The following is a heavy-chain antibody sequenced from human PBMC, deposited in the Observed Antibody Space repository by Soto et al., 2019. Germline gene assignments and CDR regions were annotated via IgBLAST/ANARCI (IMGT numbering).Heavy chain of an antibody. J-gene: IGHJ4*02. CDR2: IIPIFGTA. CDR3: ARDPMGRERDYVPY. V-gene: IGHV1-69*01. CDR1: GGTFSSYA. Sequence: QVQLVQSGAEVKKPGSSVKVSCKASGGTFSSYAISWVRQAPGQGLEWMGGIIPIFGTANYAQKFQGRVTITADESTSTDYMERSSLRSEDTAVYYCARDPMGRERDYVPYWGQGTLVTVSS.